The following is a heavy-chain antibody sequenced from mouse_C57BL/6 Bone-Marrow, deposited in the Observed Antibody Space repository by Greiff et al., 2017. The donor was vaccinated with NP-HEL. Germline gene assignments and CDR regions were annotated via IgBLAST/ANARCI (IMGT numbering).Heavy chain of an antibody. CDR3: TVWDSPYYFDY. Sequence: VQLQQSGAELVRPGASVTLSCKASGYTFSGYGMHWVKQTPVQGLEWIGAIDPGTGGTDYNQKFKGKAILTADKSSSTAYMQLSSLTSEDSAVYYCTVWDSPYYFDYWGQGTTLTVSS. J-gene: IGHJ2*01. CDR2: IDPGTGGT. CDR1: GYTFSGYG. V-gene: IGHV1-15*01. D-gene: IGHD3-3*01.